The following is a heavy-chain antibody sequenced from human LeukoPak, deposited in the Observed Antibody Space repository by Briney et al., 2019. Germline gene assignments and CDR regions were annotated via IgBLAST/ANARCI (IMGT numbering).Heavy chain of an antibody. CDR3: ARGAHYAWNS. CDR1: GDSISNINW. J-gene: IGHJ4*02. Sequence: PSETLSLTCAVSGDSISNINWWRSWVRQPPGKGLEWIGEIHDGGSTTYHPSLKSRVTISVDKSKNQFSLTLTSVTAADTAVYFCARGAHYAWNSWGQGTLVTVSS. D-gene: IGHD3-16*01. V-gene: IGHV4-4*02. CDR2: IHDGGST.